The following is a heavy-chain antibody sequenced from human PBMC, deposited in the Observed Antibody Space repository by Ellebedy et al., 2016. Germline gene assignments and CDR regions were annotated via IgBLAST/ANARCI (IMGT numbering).Heavy chain of an antibody. D-gene: IGHD3-10*01. Sequence: SVKVSXXASGGTFSSYAISWVRQAPGQGLEWMGRIIPILGIANYAQKFQGRVTITADKSTSTAYMELSSLRSEDTAVYYCARVVRLLWFGELCGAFDIWGQGTMVTVSS. CDR3: ARVVRLLWFGELCGAFDI. CDR1: GGTFSSYA. J-gene: IGHJ3*02. V-gene: IGHV1-69*04. CDR2: IIPILGIA.